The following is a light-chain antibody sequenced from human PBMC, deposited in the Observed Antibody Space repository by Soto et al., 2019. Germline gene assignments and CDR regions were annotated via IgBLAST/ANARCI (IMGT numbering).Light chain of an antibody. CDR3: CSFAGSSTRV. Sequence: QSALTQPPSVSGSPGQSITISCTGTSSDIGAYNYVSWYQQHPGKVPKLMIYDVTNRPSGVPHRFSGSKSGNTASLTISGLQAEDEADYYCCSFAGSSTRVFGGGTKLTVL. J-gene: IGLJ2*01. V-gene: IGLV2-14*01. CDR1: SSDIGAYNY. CDR2: DVT.